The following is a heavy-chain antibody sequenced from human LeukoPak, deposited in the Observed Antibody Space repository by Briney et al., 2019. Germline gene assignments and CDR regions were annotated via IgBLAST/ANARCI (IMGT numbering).Heavy chain of an antibody. CDR1: GFTFSSYG. J-gene: IGHJ4*02. Sequence: PGGSLRLSCAASGFTFSSYGMHWVRQAPGKGLEWVAVIWYDGSNKYYADSVKGRFTISRDNSKNTLYLQMNSLRAEDTAVYYCARDLKVYGDYGLENFDYWGQGTLVTVSS. CDR3: ARDLKVYGDYGLENFDY. V-gene: IGHV3-33*01. D-gene: IGHD4-17*01. CDR2: IWYDGSNK.